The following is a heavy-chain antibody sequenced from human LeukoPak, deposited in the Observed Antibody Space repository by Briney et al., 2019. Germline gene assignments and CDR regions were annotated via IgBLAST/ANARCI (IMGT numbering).Heavy chain of an antibody. CDR2: IIPIFGTA. Sequence: GASVKVSCKASGGTFSSYAISWVRQAPGQGLEWMGGIIPIFGTANYAQKFQGRVTITADESTSTAYMELSSLRSEDTAVYYCARDIRGGDYDILTGYYTVGWFDPWGQGTLVTVSS. CDR3: ARDIRGGDYDILTGYYTVGWFDP. J-gene: IGHJ5*02. D-gene: IGHD3-9*01. CDR1: GGTFSSYA. V-gene: IGHV1-69*13.